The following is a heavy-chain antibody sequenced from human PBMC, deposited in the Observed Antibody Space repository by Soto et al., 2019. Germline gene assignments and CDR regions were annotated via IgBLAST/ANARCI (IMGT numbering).Heavy chain of an antibody. D-gene: IGHD3-10*01. Sequence: SETLSLTCGVYGGSIRGYYWSWIRQSPGKGLEWIGDINDNGGTNYNPSLKSRVTTSLDTSKKQVSLMVSSVTAADTAVYYCARGRYSYETIYYKFYYSALDVWGQGTTVTVSS. CDR2: INDNGGT. J-gene: IGHJ6*02. CDR1: GGSIRGYY. CDR3: ARGRYSYETIYYKFYYSALDV. V-gene: IGHV4-34*01.